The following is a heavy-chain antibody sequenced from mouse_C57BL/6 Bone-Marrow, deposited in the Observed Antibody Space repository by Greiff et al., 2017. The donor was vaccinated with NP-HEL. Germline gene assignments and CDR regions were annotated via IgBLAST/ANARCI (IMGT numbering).Heavy chain of an antibody. Sequence: EVHLVESGGGLVQPGGSMKLSCVASGFTFSNYWMNWVRQSPEKGLEWVAQIRLKSDNYATHYAESVKGRFTISRDDSKSSVYLQMNNLRAEDTGIYYCTYYGSSLFAYWGQGTLVTVSA. J-gene: IGHJ3*01. V-gene: IGHV6-3*01. D-gene: IGHD1-1*01. CDR3: TYYGSSLFAY. CDR2: IRLKSDNYAT. CDR1: GFTFSNYW.